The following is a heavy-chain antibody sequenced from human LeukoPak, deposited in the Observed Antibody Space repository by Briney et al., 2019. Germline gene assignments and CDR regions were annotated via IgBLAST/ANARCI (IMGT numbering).Heavy chain of an antibody. CDR2: ISGSGGST. CDR1: GFTFSSYA. V-gene: IGHV3-23*01. CDR3: AKGGIGHQGVFDY. Sequence: GGSLRLSCAASGFTFSSYAMSWVRQAPGKGLEWVSAISGSGGSTYYADSVKGRFTISRDNSKNPLYLQMNSLRAEDTAVYYCAKGGIGHQGVFDYWGQGTLVTVSS. D-gene: IGHD2-2*01. J-gene: IGHJ4*02.